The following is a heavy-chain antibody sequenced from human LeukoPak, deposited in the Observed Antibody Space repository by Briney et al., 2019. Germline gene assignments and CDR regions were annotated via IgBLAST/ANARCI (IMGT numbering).Heavy chain of an antibody. D-gene: IGHD6-19*01. CDR2: ISGSGGST. V-gene: IGHV3-23*01. Sequence: GGSLRLSCASSGFAFSSYSMNWVRQAQGKGLQWVLAISGSGGSTYYADSVKGRFTISRNNSKNTLYLQMNSLRAEDTAVYYCAKDHSSGWPDCFDCWGQGALVTVSS. CDR1: GFAFSSYS. J-gene: IGHJ4*02. CDR3: AKDHSSGWPDCFDC.